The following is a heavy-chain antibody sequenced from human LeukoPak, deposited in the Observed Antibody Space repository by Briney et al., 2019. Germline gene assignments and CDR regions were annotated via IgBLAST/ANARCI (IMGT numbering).Heavy chain of an antibody. Sequence: KPGGSLRLSCAASGFTFSNAWMSWVRQAPGKGLEWVGRIKSKTDGGTTDYAAPVKGRFTISRDDSKNTLYLQMNSLKTEDTAVYYCTTDFMVWGAVPSYYYYYMDVWGKGTTVTVSS. CDR3: TTDFMVWGAVPSYYYYYMDV. J-gene: IGHJ6*03. CDR1: GFTFSNAW. V-gene: IGHV3-15*01. D-gene: IGHD2-2*01. CDR2: IKSKTDGGTT.